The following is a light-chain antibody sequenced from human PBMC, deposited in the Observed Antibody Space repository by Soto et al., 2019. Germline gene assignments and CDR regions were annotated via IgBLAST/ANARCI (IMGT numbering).Light chain of an antibody. CDR3: QQYSSYSPT. CDR2: KAS. Sequence: DIQMTQSPSTLSASVGDRVTITCRASQSISTWLAWYQQKPGKAPNLLIYKASSLETGVPSRFSGSGSGTEFTLTISSLQPDDFATFYCQQYSSYSPTFGQGTKWEIK. V-gene: IGKV1-5*03. CDR1: QSISTW. J-gene: IGKJ1*01.